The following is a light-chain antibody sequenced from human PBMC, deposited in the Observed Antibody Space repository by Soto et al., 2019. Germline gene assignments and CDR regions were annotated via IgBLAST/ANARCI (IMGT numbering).Light chain of an antibody. Sequence: ENVLTQSPGPLSLSPGERATLSCRATHTVTGSYLAWYQQKPGQTPNLLIFAASTSATGIPDWFSASGSGTDFTLTITRLEPEDFAVYYCQQYSESPRTFGQGTQV. V-gene: IGKV3-20*01. J-gene: IGKJ1*01. CDR3: QQYSESPRT. CDR2: AAS. CDR1: HTVTGSY.